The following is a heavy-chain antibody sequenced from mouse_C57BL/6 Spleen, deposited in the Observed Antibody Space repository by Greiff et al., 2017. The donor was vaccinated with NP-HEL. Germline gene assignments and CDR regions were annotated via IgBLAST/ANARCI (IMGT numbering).Heavy chain of an antibody. CDR3: ARVGSVTGTFAY. CDR1: GYAFTNYL. CDR2: INPGSGGT. J-gene: IGHJ3*01. V-gene: IGHV1-54*01. D-gene: IGHD4-1*01. Sequence: VQLQQSGAELVRPGTSVKVSCKASGYAFTNYLIEWVKQRPGQGLEWIGVINPGSGGTNYNEKFKGKATLTADKSSSTAYMQLSSLTSEDSAVYFCARVGSVTGTFAYWGQGTLVTVSA.